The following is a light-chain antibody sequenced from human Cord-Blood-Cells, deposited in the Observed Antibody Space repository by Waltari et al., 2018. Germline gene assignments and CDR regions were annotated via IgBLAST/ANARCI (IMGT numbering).Light chain of an antibody. CDR3: QQYNNWRIT. Sequence: EIVMTQSPATLSVSPGERATLSCRASQSVSRNVAWYQQKPGQAPRLLIYGASTRATGIPARCSGSGSGTEFTLTISSLQSEEFAVYYCQQYNNWRITFGQGTRLEIK. J-gene: IGKJ5*01. CDR1: QSVSRN. V-gene: IGKV3-15*01. CDR2: GAS.